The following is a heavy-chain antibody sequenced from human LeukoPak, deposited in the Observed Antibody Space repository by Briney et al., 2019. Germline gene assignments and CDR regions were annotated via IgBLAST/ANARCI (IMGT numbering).Heavy chain of an antibody. V-gene: IGHV3-74*01. J-gene: IGHJ6*03. CDR3: ARSRQPLRYYMDV. CDR2: INTDGSST. CDR1: GFTFSSYW. Sequence: PGGSLRLSCAASGFTFSSYWMHWVRQAPGKGLVWVSRINTDGSSTSYADSVKGRFTISRDNAKNTLYLQMNSLRAEDTAVYYCARSRQPLRYYMDVWGKGTTVTVSS. D-gene: IGHD3-10*01.